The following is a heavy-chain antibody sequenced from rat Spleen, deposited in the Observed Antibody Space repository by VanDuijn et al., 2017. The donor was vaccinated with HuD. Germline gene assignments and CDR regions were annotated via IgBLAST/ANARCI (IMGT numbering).Heavy chain of an antibody. CDR3: ARQNWPFYFDY. D-gene: IGHD5-1*01. CDR2: ISTSGGST. CDR1: GFTFSTFP. Sequence: EVQLVESGGGLVQPGRSMKLSCAASGFTFSTFPMAWVRQAPTKGLEWVATISTSGGSTYYRDSVKGRFTISRTNAINTLYLQMDSLRSEDTATYYCARQNWPFYFDYWGQGVMVTVSS. J-gene: IGHJ2*01. V-gene: IGHV5-46*01.